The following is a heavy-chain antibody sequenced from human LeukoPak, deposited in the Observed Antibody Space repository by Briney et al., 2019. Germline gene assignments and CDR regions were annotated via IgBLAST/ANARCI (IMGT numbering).Heavy chain of an antibody. CDR1: GGSFSGYY. D-gene: IGHD6-19*01. V-gene: IGHV4-34*01. Sequence: SETLSLTCAVYGGSFSGYYWSWIRQPPGKGLEWIGEINHSGSTNYNPSPKSRVTISADTSKNQLSLKLSSVTAADTTVYYCARETAVAGYVDYWGQGTLVTVSS. J-gene: IGHJ4*02. CDR3: ARETAVAGYVDY. CDR2: INHSGST.